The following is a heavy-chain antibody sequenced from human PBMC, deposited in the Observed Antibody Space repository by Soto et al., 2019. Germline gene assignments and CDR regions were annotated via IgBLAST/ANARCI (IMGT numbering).Heavy chain of an antibody. CDR2: ISGSGGST. Sequence: EVQLLESGGGLVQPGGSLRLSCAASGFTFSSYAMSWVRQAPGKGLEWVSAISGSGGSTYYADSVKGRFTISRDNSKNTLYLQMNSLRAEDTAVYYCAKDGGYDFWSGLGKCNWFDPWGQGTLVTVSS. D-gene: IGHD3-3*01. J-gene: IGHJ5*02. V-gene: IGHV3-23*01. CDR1: GFTFSSYA. CDR3: AKDGGYDFWSGLGKCNWFDP.